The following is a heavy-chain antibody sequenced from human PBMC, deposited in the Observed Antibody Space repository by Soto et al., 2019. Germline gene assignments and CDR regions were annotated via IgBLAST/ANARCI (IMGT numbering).Heavy chain of an antibody. CDR1: GGSIIDGQTY. D-gene: IGHD2-15*01. J-gene: IGHJ4*02. CDR2: INYRGTA. V-gene: IGHV4-31*03. Sequence: QVQLQESGPGLVKPSQTLSLTCTVSGGSIIDGQTYLNWIRQHPERGLEWMGYINYRGTAKYSPALKSRILISIDTSKNQFSLRLTSVTAADTPVYYCARDSPGVAPDWGQGTLVTVSS. CDR3: ARDSPGVAPD.